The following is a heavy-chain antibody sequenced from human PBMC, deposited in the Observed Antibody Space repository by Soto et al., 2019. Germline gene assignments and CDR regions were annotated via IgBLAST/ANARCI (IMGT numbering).Heavy chain of an antibody. J-gene: IGHJ4*02. CDR1: GDSVSSDNYY. V-gene: IGHV4-61*01. D-gene: IGHD5-18*01. Sequence: SDTLSLTCTVSGDSVSSDNYYWTWVRQPPGKGLEWIGYIYSSGSTKYNPSLKSRVTISLDTSSNQFSLKLTSVTAADTAVYYCARDIRGYSRAFDYWGQGTLVTVSS. CDR3: ARDIRGYSRAFDY. CDR2: IYSSGST.